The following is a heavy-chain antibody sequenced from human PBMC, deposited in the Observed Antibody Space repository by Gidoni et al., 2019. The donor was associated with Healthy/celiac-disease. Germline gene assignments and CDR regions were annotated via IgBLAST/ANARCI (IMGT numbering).Heavy chain of an antibody. CDR2: ISYDGSNK. J-gene: IGHJ4*02. CDR1: GFTFSSYG. Sequence: QVQLVESGGGVVQPGRSLRLSCAASGFTFSSYGMHWVRQAPGKGLEWVAVISYDGSNKYYADSVKGRFTISRDNSKNTLYLQMNSLRAEDTAVYYCAKDGIRGYSGYDMYYFDYWGQGTLVTVSS. CDR3: AKDGIRGYSGYDMYYFDY. V-gene: IGHV3-30*18. D-gene: IGHD5-12*01.